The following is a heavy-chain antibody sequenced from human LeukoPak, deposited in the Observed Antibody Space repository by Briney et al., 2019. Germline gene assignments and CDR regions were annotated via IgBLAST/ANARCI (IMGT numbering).Heavy chain of an antibody. CDR3: ARARTTNPSSAMDV. CDR1: GFTFSSYA. V-gene: IGHV3-30-3*01. CDR2: ISYDGSNK. Sequence: PGGSLRLSCAASGFTFSSYALYWVRQAPGKGLEWVAVISYDGSNKYYADSVKGRFTISRDNSKNTLYLQMNSLRAEDTAVYYCARARTTNPSSAMDVWGQGTTVTVSS. J-gene: IGHJ6*02. D-gene: IGHD2-2*01.